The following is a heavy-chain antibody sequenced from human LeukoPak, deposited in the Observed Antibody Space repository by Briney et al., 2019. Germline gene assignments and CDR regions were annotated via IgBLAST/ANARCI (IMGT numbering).Heavy chain of an antibody. V-gene: IGHV4-38-2*02. D-gene: IGHD2-2*01. CDR3: ARVRGYCSSTICYRNYFDY. J-gene: IGHJ4*02. CDR1: GYSISSGYY. Sequence: SETLSLTCTVSGYSISSGYYWGWIWQPPGKGLGWIGTIYHSWSTYYNPSLKSRVTISVDTSKNQFSLKLTSVTAADTAVYYCARVRGYCSSTICYRNYFDYWGQGTLVTVSS. CDR2: IYHSWST.